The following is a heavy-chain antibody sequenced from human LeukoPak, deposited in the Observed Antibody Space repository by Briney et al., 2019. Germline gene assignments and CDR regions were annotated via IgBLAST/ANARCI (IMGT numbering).Heavy chain of an antibody. D-gene: IGHD2-21*02. V-gene: IGHV3-30*02. CDR1: GFTFSSYG. CDR2: IRYDGSNK. Sequence: GGSLRLSCAASGFTFSSYGMHWVRQAPGRGLEWVTFIRYDGSNKYYADSVKGRFTISRDNSKNTVYLQMNSLRAEDTAVYYCSSHGTSTEGWFDTWGQGTLVTVSS. CDR3: SSHGTSTEGWFDT. J-gene: IGHJ5*02.